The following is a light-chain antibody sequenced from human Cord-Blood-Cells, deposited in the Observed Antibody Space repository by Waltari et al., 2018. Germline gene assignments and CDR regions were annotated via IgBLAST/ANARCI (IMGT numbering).Light chain of an antibody. V-gene: IGKV4-1*01. CDR2: WAS. J-gene: IGKJ5*01. Sequence: DIVMTQSPDSLAVSLGERATINCKPSQSLLYSSNNKNSLAWYQQKTGQPPKLLIYWASTRESGVPDRFSGSGSGTDFTLTISSLQAEDVAVYYCQQYYSTITFGQGTRLEIK. CDR3: QQYYSTIT. CDR1: QSLLYSSNNKNS.